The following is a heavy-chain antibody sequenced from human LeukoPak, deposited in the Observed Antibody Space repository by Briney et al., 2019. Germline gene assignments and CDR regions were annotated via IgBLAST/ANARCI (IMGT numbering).Heavy chain of an antibody. CDR1: GGSFSGYY. D-gene: IGHD1-7*01. V-gene: IGHV4-34*01. Sequence: SETLSLTCAVSGGSFSGYYWSWIRQPPGKGLEWFGEINHSGSTNYNPSLKSRVTISVDTSKNQFSLKLSSVTAADTAVYYCARWMIGTTFFDYWGQGTLVTVSS. J-gene: IGHJ4*02. CDR3: ARWMIGTTFFDY. CDR2: INHSGST.